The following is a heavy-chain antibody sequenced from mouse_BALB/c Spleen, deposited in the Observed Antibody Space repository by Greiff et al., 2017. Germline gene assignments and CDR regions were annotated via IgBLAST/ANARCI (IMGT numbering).Heavy chain of an antibody. Sequence: EVQGVESGGGLVKPGGSLKLSCAASGFTFSSYAMSWVRQTPEKRLEWVATISSGGSYTYYPDSVKGRFTISRDNAKNTLYLQMSSLRSEDTAMYYCARHSGAYGYGNWGQGTTLTVSS. J-gene: IGHJ2*01. CDR3: ARHSGAYGYGN. D-gene: IGHD2-2*01. CDR1: GFTFSSYA. V-gene: IGHV5-9-3*01. CDR2: ISSGGSYT.